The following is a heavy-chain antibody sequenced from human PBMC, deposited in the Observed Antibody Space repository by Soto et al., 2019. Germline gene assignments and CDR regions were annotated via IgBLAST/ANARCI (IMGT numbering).Heavy chain of an antibody. Sequence: PGGSLRLSCAASGFTFSSYAMTWVRQAPGKGLEWVSTISGTGGNTYYADSVKGRFTISRDNSKNTVYLQMNSLRGEDTAVYYCVKAVYLLDFDYWGQGTLVTVSS. J-gene: IGHJ4*02. D-gene: IGHD1-20*01. CDR1: GFTFSSYA. V-gene: IGHV3-23*01. CDR2: ISGTGGNT. CDR3: VKAVYLLDFDY.